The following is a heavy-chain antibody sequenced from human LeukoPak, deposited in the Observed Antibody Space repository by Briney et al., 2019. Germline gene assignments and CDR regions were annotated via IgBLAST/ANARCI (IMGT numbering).Heavy chain of an antibody. CDR3: AREEQQLEYYYYGMDV. Sequence: SETLSLTCTVSGGSISSSSYYWGWIRQPPGKGLEWIGSIYYSGSTYYNPSLKRRVTISVDTSKNQFSLKLSSVTAADTAVYYCAREEQQLEYYYYGMDVWGQGTTVTVSS. CDR1: GGSISSSSYY. D-gene: IGHD6-13*01. V-gene: IGHV4-39*07. J-gene: IGHJ6*02. CDR2: IYYSGST.